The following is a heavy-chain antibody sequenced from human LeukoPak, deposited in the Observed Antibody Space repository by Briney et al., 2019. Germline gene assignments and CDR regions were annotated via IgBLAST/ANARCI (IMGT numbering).Heavy chain of an antibody. J-gene: IGHJ6*03. V-gene: IGHV1-8*03. D-gene: IGHD6-19*01. CDR1: GYTFTGYY. CDR2: MNPNSGNT. Sequence: ASVKVSCKASGYTFTGYYMHWVRQATGQGLEWMGWMNPNSGNTGYAQKFQGRVTITRNTSISTAYMELSSLRSEDTAVYYCARVPGIAVAGGYYYYMDVWGKGTTVTVSS. CDR3: ARVPGIAVAGGYYYYMDV.